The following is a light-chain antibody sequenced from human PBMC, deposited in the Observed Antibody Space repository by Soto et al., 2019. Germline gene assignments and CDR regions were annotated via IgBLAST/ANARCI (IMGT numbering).Light chain of an antibody. J-gene: IGKJ2*01. Sequence: DIQMTQSPSFVSASIGDRVTITCRASQTIDNWLAWYQQKPGRAPKLLISGASTLQAGVPSRFGASGSGTEFTLTISSLQPEDFATYYCQQADRFPHTFGQGTKLEIK. CDR1: QTIDNW. CDR3: QQADRFPHT. CDR2: GAS. V-gene: IGKV1-12*01.